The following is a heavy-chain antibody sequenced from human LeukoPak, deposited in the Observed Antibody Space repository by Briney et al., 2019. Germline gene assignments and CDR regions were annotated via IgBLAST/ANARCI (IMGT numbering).Heavy chain of an antibody. CDR2: IFYSGST. CDR3: ARDVRTRSGSYYFLDY. CDR1: GGSVSSDSYY. Sequence: SETLSLTCTVSGGSVSSDSYYWSWIRQPPGKGLEWIGSIFYSGSTNYNPSLKSRVTISVDTSKNQFSLKLSSVTAADTAVYYCARDVRTRSGSYYFLDYWGQGTLVTVSS. D-gene: IGHD1-26*01. J-gene: IGHJ4*02. V-gene: IGHV4-61*01.